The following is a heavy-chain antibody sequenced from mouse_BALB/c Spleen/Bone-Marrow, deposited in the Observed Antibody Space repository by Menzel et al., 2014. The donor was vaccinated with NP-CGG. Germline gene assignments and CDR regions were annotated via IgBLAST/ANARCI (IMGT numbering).Heavy chain of an antibody. D-gene: IGHD2-3*01. CDR2: ISYSGST. V-gene: IGHV3-8*02. CDR1: GASITSSH. CDR3: ATYDGYYFDY. J-gene: IGHJ2*01. Sequence: VQLQQSGPSLVKPSQTLSLTRSVTGASITSSHWNWIRKFPGNKLQYMGDISYSGSTYYSPSLKSRISITRDTSKNQYYLQLNSVTTEDTATYYCATYDGYYFDYWGQGTTLTVSS.